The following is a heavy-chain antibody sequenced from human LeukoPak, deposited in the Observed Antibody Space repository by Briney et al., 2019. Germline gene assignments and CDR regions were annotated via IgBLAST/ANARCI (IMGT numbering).Heavy chain of an antibody. CDR1: GYTFTSNA. J-gene: IGHJ4*02. CDR2: INTKTGNP. D-gene: IGHD3-10*01. Sequence: ASVKVSCKASGYTFTSNAMNWVRQAPGQGLEWMGWINTKTGNPTYAQGFTGRFVFSLDTSVSTAYLQISSLKAEDTAVYYCAGRMVRGATDYWGQGTLVTVSS. CDR3: AGRMVRGATDY. V-gene: IGHV7-4-1*02.